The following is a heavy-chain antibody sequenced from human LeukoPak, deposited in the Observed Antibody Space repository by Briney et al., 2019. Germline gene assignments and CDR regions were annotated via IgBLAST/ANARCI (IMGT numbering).Heavy chain of an antibody. D-gene: IGHD3-16*01. CDR3: ARGEFYYDL. V-gene: IGHV1-18*04. J-gene: IGHJ4*02. Sequence: VASVRVSCKPSGYIFTSNSITWVRQAPGQQLEWMGWISTFNGYTKYAQNLQGRVTMTRDTSTRTVYLEMRNLRSDDTAVHFCARGEFYYDLWGQGTLVTVSS. CDR2: ISTFNGYT. CDR1: GYIFTSNS.